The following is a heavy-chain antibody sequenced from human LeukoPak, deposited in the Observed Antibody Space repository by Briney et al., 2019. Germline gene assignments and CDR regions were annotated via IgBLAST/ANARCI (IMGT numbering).Heavy chain of an antibody. CDR2: INAGNGNT. Sequence: ASVKVSRKASGYTFTSYAMHWVRQAPGQRLEWMGWINAGNGNTKYSQKFQGRVTITRDTSASTAYMELSSLRSEDTAVYYCARSPIVVVPAALDYWGQGTLVTVSS. D-gene: IGHD2-2*01. V-gene: IGHV1-3*01. J-gene: IGHJ4*02. CDR3: ARSPIVVVPAALDY. CDR1: GYTFTSYA.